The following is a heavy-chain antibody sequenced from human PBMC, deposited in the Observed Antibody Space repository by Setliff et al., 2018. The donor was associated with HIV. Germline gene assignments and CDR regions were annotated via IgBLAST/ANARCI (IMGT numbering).Heavy chain of an antibody. CDR3: AWGGRGYMYG. J-gene: IGHJ4*02. CDR2: IYYSGST. Sequence: NPSETLSLTCAVSGGSIDSFSYYWGWIRQTPGKELEWIGNIYYSGSTYYNPSLKSRVTISVDTSKDQFSLKLSSVTDADTAVYYCAWGGRGYMYGWGRGTLVTVSS. D-gene: IGHD5-18*01. V-gene: IGHV4-39*01. CDR1: GGSIDSFSYY.